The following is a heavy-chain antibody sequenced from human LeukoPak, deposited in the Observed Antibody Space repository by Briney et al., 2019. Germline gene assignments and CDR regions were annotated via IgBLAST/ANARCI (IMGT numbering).Heavy chain of an antibody. V-gene: IGHV3-53*01. CDR3: ARDSSGYSSGWYWY. J-gene: IGHJ4*02. CDR1: GFTVSSNC. CDR2: IYSGGST. Sequence: GGSLRLSCAASGFTVSSNCMSWVRQAPGKGLEWVSVIYSGGSTYYADSVKGRFTISRDNSKNTLYLQMNSLRAEDTAVYYCARDSSGYSSGWYWYWGQGTLVTVSS. D-gene: IGHD6-19*01.